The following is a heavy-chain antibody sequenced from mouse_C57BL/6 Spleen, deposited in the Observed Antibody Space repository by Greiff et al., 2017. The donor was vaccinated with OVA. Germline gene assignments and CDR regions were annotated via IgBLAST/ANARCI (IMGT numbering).Heavy chain of an antibody. CDR2: IDPSDSDT. V-gene: IGHV1-69*01. D-gene: IGHD2-1*01. CDR3: AKMRYGNYLFDY. CDR1: GYTFTSYW. J-gene: IGHJ2*01. Sequence: QVQLQQPGAELVMPGASVKLSCKASGYTFTSYWMHWVKQRPGQGLEWIGEIDPSDSDTKYNQKFKGKSTLTVDKSSSTAYMQLSSLTSEDSAVYYCAKMRYGNYLFDYWGQGTTLTVSS.